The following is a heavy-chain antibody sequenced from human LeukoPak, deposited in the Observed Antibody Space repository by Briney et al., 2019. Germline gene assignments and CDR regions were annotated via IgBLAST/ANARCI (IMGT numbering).Heavy chain of an antibody. CDR2: VSISGGT. CDR3: ARDINWFDP. Sequence: SETLSLTCTVSVDSISSDISYWSWIRQPAGKELEWIGRVSISGGTNYNPSLRSRVTISVDTSKNQFSLKLSSVTAADTAVYYCARDINWFDPWGQGTLVTVSS. CDR1: VDSISSDISY. J-gene: IGHJ5*02. V-gene: IGHV4-61*02.